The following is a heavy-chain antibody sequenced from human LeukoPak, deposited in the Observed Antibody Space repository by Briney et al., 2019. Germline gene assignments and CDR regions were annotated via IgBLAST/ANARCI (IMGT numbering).Heavy chain of an antibody. V-gene: IGHV4-39*07. D-gene: IGHD6-13*01. J-gene: IGHJ5*02. CDR1: GFTFSRYW. CDR3: ARWSSSWENNWFDP. CDR2: VYYKGTT. Sequence: GSLRLSCAASGFTFSRYWMHWIRQPPGKGLEWIGSVYYKGTTQYNPSLKSRATMSVDTSNNRFSLSLTSATAADTGMYYCARWSSSWENNWFDPWGQGILVTVSS.